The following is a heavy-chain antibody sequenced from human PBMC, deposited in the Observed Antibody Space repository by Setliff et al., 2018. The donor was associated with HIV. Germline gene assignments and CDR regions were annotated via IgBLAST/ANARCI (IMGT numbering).Heavy chain of an antibody. D-gene: IGHD3-22*01. V-gene: IGHV4-39*01. CDR3: ARHQGKYYDSSGYSGWFFDL. Sequence: PSETLSLTCTVSGGSIYGSDYYWGWIRQPPGKGLESIGSIYYSGSTYYKPSLKSRVTISVDTPKNQFSLYLSSVTASDTAVYYCARHQGKYYDSSGYSGWFFDLWGRGTLVTVSS. CDR2: IYYSGST. CDR1: GGSIYGSDYY. J-gene: IGHJ2*01.